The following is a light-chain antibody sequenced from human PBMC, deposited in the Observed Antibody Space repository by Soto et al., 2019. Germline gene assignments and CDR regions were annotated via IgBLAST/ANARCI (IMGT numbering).Light chain of an antibody. Sequence: QSALTQPASVSGSPGQSITISCTGTSSDFGSYNLVSWYQQHPGKAPKLMIYEGNKRPSGVSNRFSGSKSGNTASLTISGLQAEDEADYYCCSYAGSSTWVFGGGTKLTVL. CDR3: CSYAGSSTWV. V-gene: IGLV2-23*01. CDR2: EGN. J-gene: IGLJ3*02. CDR1: SSDFGSYNL.